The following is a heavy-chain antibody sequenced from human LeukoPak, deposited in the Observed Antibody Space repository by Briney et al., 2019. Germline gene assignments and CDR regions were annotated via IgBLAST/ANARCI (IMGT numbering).Heavy chain of an antibody. D-gene: IGHD6-6*01. V-gene: IGHV1-2*02. Sequence: PPASVKVSCKASGYTFTGYYMHWVRQAPGQGLEWMGWINPNSGGINYAQKFQGRVTMTRDTSISTAYMELSRLRSDDTAVYYCARDSSSSSGTVWFDPWGQGTLVTVSS. J-gene: IGHJ5*02. CDR2: INPNSGGI. CDR3: ARDSSSSSGTVWFDP. CDR1: GYTFTGYY.